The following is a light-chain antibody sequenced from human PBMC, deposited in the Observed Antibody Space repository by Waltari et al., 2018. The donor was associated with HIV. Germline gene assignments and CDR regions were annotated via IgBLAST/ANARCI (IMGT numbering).Light chain of an antibody. CDR2: DTS. Sequence: ETVLTQSPATLSVSPGERATLSCRASQSVSTKLAGYQRHPGQAPRLLIYDTSTRATGIPVRFSGSGSGTEFTLTISSLQSEDFAIYYCQQYYDWPPYTFGQGTKLEIK. V-gene: IGKV3-15*01. CDR3: QQYYDWPPYT. CDR1: QSVSTK. J-gene: IGKJ2*01.